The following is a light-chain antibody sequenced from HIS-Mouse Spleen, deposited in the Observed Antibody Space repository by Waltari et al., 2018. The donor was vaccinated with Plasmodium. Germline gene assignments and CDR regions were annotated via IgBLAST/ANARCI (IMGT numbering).Light chain of an antibody. CDR2: QDS. CDR1: KLGDKY. V-gene: IGLV3-1*01. Sequence: SYELTQPPSVSVSPGQTASITCSGDKLGDKYACWYQQKPGQYPVLVIYQDSKRPSGIPEPVSGSNSGNTATLTISGTQARDEADYYCQAWDSSTVVFGGGTKLTVL. J-gene: IGLJ2*01. CDR3: QAWDSSTVV.